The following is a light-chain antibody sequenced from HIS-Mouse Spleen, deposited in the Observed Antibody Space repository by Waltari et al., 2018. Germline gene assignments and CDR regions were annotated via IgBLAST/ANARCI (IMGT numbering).Light chain of an antibody. CDR2: RNN. V-gene: IGLV1-47*01. CDR1: STNIGRNY. J-gene: IGLJ3*02. Sequence: QSVLTQPPSASGTPGQRVTISCSGSSTNIGRNYVNWYQQPPGPAPKLLIYRNNQRPSGVPDRFSGSKSGTSASLAISGLRSEDEADYYCAAWDDSLSGPVFGGGTKLTVL. CDR3: AAWDDSLSGPV.